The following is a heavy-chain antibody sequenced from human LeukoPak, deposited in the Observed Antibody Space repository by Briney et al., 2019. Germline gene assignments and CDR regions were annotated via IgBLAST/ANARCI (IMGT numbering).Heavy chain of an antibody. V-gene: IGHV3-30*02. CDR3: AKGATLSAVAGTIDY. Sequence: GGSLRLSCAAPGFTFSSYGMHWVRQAPGKGLEWVAFIRYDGSNKYYADSVKGRFTISRDNSKNTLYLQMNSLRAEDTAVYYCAKGATLSAVAGTIDYWGQGTLVTVSS. D-gene: IGHD6-19*01. CDR1: GFTFSSYG. CDR2: IRYDGSNK. J-gene: IGHJ4*02.